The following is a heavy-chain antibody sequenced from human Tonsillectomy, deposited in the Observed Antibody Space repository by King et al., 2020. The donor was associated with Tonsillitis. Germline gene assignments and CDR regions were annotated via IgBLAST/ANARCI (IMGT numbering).Heavy chain of an antibody. D-gene: IGHD3-3*01. J-gene: IGHJ5*02. V-gene: IGHV4-39*01. CDR1: GGSISSSSYY. CDR2: IYYSGST. CDR3: ARNYDFWSGYDSGPNWFDP. Sequence: LQLQESGPGLVKPSETLSLTCTVSGGSISSSSYYCGWIRQPPGKGLEWIGSIYYSGSTYYNPSLKSRVTISVDTSKNQFSLKLSSVTAADTAVYYCARNYDFWSGYDSGPNWFDPWGQGTLVTVSS.